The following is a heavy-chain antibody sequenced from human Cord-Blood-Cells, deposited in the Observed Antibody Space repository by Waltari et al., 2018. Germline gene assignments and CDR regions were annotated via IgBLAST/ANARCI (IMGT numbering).Heavy chain of an antibody. D-gene: IGHD6-6*01. CDR1: GAPISGGCTS. J-gene: IGHJ3*02. Sequence: VRLQEPGPGWVKLSNTLPLTCTAPGAPISGGCTSWGGIRQPAGKGLEWIGYIYTSGSTNYNPSLKSRVTISVDTSKNQFSLKLSSVTAADTAVYYCARVEAREAFDIWGQGTMVTVSS. V-gene: IGHV4-61*09. CDR3: ARVEAREAFDI. CDR2: IYTSGST.